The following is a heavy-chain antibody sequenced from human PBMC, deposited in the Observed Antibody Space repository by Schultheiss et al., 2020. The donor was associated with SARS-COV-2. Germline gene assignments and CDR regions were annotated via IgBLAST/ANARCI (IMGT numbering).Heavy chain of an antibody. CDR2: ISLDGTTT. V-gene: IGHV3-74*01. Sequence: GGSLRLSCVVSGFTVSSYWMHWVRQAPGKGLVWVSRISLDGTTTNYADSVKGRFTISSDNAKNTVYLQMNSMRAEDTAVYYCARGSAVRGVMCPDYWGQGTLVTVSS. J-gene: IGHJ4*02. D-gene: IGHD3-10*01. CDR3: ARGSAVRGVMCPDY. CDR1: GFTVSSYW.